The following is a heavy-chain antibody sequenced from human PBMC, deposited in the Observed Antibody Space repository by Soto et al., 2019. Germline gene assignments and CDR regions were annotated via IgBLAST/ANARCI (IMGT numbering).Heavy chain of an antibody. Sequence: GGSLRLSCAAPGFTCGNYAMSWVRQGPGKGPEWVSAISGSGGSTFYADSVKGRFTVSRDNSKNTLYLQMNSLRVEDTAVYYCAKRGDFWSGYKLGLLDYWGQGTLVTGSS. V-gene: IGHV3-23*01. CDR2: ISGSGGST. CDR3: AKRGDFWSGYKLGLLDY. CDR1: GFTCGNYA. D-gene: IGHD3-3*01. J-gene: IGHJ4*02.